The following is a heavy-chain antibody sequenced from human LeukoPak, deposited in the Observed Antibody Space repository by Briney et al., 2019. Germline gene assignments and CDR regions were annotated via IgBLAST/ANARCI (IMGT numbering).Heavy chain of an antibody. J-gene: IGHJ4*02. Sequence: SETLSLTCTVSGVSFSNSNFYWGWLRRRPGKGPEFIGSMHYSGSTYYNSSLKSRVTVSVDTSKNQFSLNLRFVTDADTAVYYCARGVYCSSASCYWDWGQGTLGTVSS. V-gene: IGHV4-39*01. CDR2: MHYSGST. D-gene: IGHD2-2*01. CDR3: ARGVYCSSASCYWD. CDR1: GVSFSNSNFY.